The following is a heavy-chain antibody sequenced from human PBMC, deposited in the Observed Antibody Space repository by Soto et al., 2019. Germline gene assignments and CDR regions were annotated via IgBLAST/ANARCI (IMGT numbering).Heavy chain of an antibody. CDR3: ARGAGFWSGYYTERRTYFDY. J-gene: IGHJ4*02. D-gene: IGHD3-3*01. CDR1: GGSFSGYY. CDR2: INHSGST. Sequence: SLTCAVYGGSFSGYYWSWIRQPPGKGLEWIGEINHSGSTNYNPSLKSRVTISVDTSKNQFSLKLSSVTAADTAVYYCARGAGFWSGYYTERRTYFDYWGQGTLVTVSS. V-gene: IGHV4-34*01.